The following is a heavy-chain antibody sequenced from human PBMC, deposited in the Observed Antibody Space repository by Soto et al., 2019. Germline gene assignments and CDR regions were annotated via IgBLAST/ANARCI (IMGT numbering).Heavy chain of an antibody. D-gene: IGHD3-10*01. CDR2: INPNSGGT. J-gene: IGHJ6*03. Sequence: QVQLVQSGAEVKKPGASVKVSCKASGYTFTGYYMHWVRQAPGQGLEWMGWINPNSGGTNYAQKFQGWVTMTRDTSISTASRELSRLRSDDTAVYYCARGGWGFGESNYYYYYYYMDVWGKGTTVTVSS. V-gene: IGHV1-2*04. CDR3: ARGGWGFGESNYYYYYYYMDV. CDR1: GYTFTGYY.